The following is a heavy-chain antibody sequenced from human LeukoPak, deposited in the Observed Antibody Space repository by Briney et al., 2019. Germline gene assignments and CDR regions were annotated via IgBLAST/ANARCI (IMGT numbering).Heavy chain of an antibody. CDR3: ARDFGSGSYPY. Sequence: RGSLRLSCAASGFTFSSYSMNWVRQAPGKGLEWVSSISSSSSYIYYADSVKGRFTISRDNAKNSLYLQMNSLRAEDTAVYYCARDFGSGSYPYWGQGTLVTVSS. CDR2: ISSSSSYI. V-gene: IGHV3-21*01. D-gene: IGHD3-10*01. J-gene: IGHJ4*02. CDR1: GFTFSSYS.